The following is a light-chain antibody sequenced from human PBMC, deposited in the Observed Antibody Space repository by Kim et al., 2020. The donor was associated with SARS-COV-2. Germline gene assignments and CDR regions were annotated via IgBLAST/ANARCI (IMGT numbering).Light chain of an antibody. V-gene: IGLV1-47*02. CDR2: SNN. J-gene: IGLJ2*01. CDR3: AAWDDSLSGVV. Sequence: VLTQPPSASGTPGQRVTISCSGSSSNIGSNYVYWYQQVPGTAPKLLIYSNNQRPSGVPDRFSGSKSGTSASLAISGLRSEDEAEYHCAAWDDSLSGVVFGGGTQLTVL. CDR1: SSNIGSNY.